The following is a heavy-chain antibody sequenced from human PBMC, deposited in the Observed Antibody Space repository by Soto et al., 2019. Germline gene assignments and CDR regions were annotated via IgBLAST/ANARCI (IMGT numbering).Heavy chain of an antibody. CDR2: IYYSGST. V-gene: IGHV4-59*01. CDR1: GGSISSYY. D-gene: IGHD5-12*01. Sequence: LSETLSLTCTVPGGSISSYYWSWIRQPPGKGLEWIGYIYYSGSTNYNPSLKSRVTISVDTSKNQFSLKLSSVTAADTAVYYCARSHYDPFFSYYYYYMDVWGKGTTVTVSS. CDR3: ARSHYDPFFSYYYYYMDV. J-gene: IGHJ6*03.